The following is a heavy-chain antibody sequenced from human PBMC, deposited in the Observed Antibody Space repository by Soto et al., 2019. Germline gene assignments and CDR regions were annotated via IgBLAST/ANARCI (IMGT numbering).Heavy chain of an antibody. CDR3: ATWSGKINWFDP. CDR1: GYTFTSYD. D-gene: IGHD3-3*01. CDR2: MNPNSGNT. J-gene: IGHJ5*02. V-gene: IGHV1-8*01. Sequence: ASVKVSCKASGYTFTSYDINWVRQAAGQGLEWMGWMNPNSGNTGYAQKFQGRVTMTRNTSISTAYMELSSLRSEDTAVYYCATWSGKINWFDPWGQGTLVTVSS.